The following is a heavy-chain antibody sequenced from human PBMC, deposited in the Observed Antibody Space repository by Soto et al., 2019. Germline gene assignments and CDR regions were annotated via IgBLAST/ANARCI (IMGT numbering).Heavy chain of an antibody. CDR3: ARGWRLAARGDFPGY. CDR1: GFTFSSYG. D-gene: IGHD3-10*01. V-gene: IGHV3-33*01. J-gene: IGHJ4*02. CDR2: IWYDGSNK. Sequence: QVQLVESGGGVVQPGRSLRLSCAASGFTFSSYGMHWVRQAPGKGLAGVAVIWYDGSNKYYADSVKGRFTISRDNSKNTLYLQMNSLRAEDTAVYYCARGWRLAARGDFPGYWGQGTLVTVSS.